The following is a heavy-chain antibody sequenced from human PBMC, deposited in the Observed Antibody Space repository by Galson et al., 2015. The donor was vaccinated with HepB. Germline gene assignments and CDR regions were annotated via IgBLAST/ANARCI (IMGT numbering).Heavy chain of an antibody. CDR1: GYTFTSYA. J-gene: IGHJ5*02. Sequence: VKVSCKASGYTFTSYAMHWVRQAPGQRLEWMGWINAGNGNTKYSQKFQGRVTITRDTSASTAYMELSSLRSEDTAVYYCARDPLGPGDYYDSSDIWFDPWGQGTLVTVSS. CDR3: ARDPLGPGDYYDSSDIWFDP. CDR2: INAGNGNT. D-gene: IGHD3-22*01. V-gene: IGHV1-3*01.